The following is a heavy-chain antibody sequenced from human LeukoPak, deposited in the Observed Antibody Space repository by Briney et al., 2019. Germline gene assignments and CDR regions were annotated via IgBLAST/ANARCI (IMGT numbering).Heavy chain of an antibody. V-gene: IGHV4-34*01. J-gene: IGHJ4*02. CDR1: GGSFSGYY. CDR3: AGYYYGSENYHNHPNFDY. CDR2: INHSGST. D-gene: IGHD3-10*01. Sequence: SETLSLTCAVFGGSFSGYYWTWIRQPPGKGLEWIGEINHSGSTTCNPSLKSRVTISVDTSKNQCSLKLSSVTAADTAVYYCAGYYYGSENYHNHPNFDYWGQGTLVTVSS.